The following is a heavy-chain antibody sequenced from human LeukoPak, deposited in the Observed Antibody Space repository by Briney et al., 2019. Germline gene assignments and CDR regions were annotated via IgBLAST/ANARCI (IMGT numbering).Heavy chain of an antibody. J-gene: IGHJ4*02. D-gene: IGHD3-22*01. CDR2: FDPEDGET. CDR1: GYTLTELS. CDR3: ARGAHYYDSSGYYLCDY. Sequence: GASVKVSCKVSGYTLTELSMHWVRQAPGKGLEWMGGFDPEDGETIYAQKFQGRVTMTEDTSTDTAYMELSSLRSEDTAVYYCARGAHYYDSSGYYLCDYWGQGTLVTVSS. V-gene: IGHV1-24*01.